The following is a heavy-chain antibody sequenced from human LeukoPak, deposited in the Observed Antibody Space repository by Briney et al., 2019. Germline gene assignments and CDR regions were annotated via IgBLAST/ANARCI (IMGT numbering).Heavy chain of an antibody. Sequence: GGSLRLSCAASGFTFSSYAMHWVRQAPGKGLEWVAVISYDGSNKYYADSVKGRFTISRDNSKNTLYLQMNSLRAEDTAVYYCASRNDYGDYFDYWGQGTLVTVSS. CDR1: GFTFSSYA. V-gene: IGHV3-30-3*01. CDR3: ASRNDYGDYFDY. J-gene: IGHJ4*02. CDR2: ISYDGSNK. D-gene: IGHD4-17*01.